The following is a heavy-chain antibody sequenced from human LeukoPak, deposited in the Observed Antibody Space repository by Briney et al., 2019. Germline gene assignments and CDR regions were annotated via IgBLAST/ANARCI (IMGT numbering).Heavy chain of an antibody. V-gene: IGHV3-21*01. D-gene: IGHD4-17*01. Sequence: GRSLRLSCAASGFTFSSYSMNWVRQAPGKGLEWVPSISSSSSYIYYADSVKGRFTISRDNAKNSLYLQMNSLRAEDTAVYYCARGGYGEPPTHYGMDVWGKGTTVTVSS. J-gene: IGHJ6*04. CDR2: ISSSSSYI. CDR3: ARGGYGEPPTHYGMDV. CDR1: GFTFSSYS.